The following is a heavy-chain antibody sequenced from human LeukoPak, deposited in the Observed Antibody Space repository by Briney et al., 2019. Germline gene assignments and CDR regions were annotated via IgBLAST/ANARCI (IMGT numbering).Heavy chain of an antibody. V-gene: IGHV4-4*07. CDR3: ARVVGAPGMRGGRPYYFDY. CDR1: GGSISSYY. CDR2: IYTSGST. D-gene: IGHD1-26*01. Sequence: SETLSLTCTVSGGSISSYYWSWIRQPAGKGLEWIGRIYTSGSTNYNPSLKSRVTMSVDTSKNQFSLKLSSVTAADTAVYYCARVVGAPGMRGGRPYYFDYWGQGTLVTVSS. J-gene: IGHJ4*02.